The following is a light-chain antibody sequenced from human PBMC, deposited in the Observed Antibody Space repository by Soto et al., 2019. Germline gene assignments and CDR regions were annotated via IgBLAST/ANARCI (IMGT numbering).Light chain of an antibody. CDR1: QSISSC. J-gene: IGKJ4*01. V-gene: IGKV1-12*01. CDR3: QQANTFPLT. CDR2: AAS. Sequence: HMPQSPSTLSASVGDRVPLTSRASQSISSCLAWYQQKPGKAPKLLIYAASSLQSGVPSRFSGSGSGTDFTLTISSLQPEDFATYYCQQANTFPLTFGGGTKVDIK.